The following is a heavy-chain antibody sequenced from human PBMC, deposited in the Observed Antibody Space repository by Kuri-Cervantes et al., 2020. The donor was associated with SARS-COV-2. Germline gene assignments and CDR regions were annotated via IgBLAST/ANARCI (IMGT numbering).Heavy chain of an antibody. D-gene: IGHD6-19*01. J-gene: IGHJ4*02. Sequence: ASVKVSCKAPGYTFTSYGLSWVRQAPGQGLEWMGWISAYNGNTNYAQKLQGRVTMTRNTSISTAYMELSSLRSEDTAVYYCARIAVAAPGVPDYWGQGTLVTVSS. CDR2: ISAYNGNT. CDR3: ARIAVAAPGVPDY. CDR1: GYTFTSYG. V-gene: IGHV1-18*01.